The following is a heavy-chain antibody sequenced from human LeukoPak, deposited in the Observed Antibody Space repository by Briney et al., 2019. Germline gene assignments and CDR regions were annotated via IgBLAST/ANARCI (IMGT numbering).Heavy chain of an antibody. CDR1: GFTFSSYS. CDR2: ISSSSSYI. D-gene: IGHD5-12*01. Sequence: GPLRLSCAASGFTFSSYSMNWVRQAPGKGLEWVSSISSSSSYIYYADSVKGRFAISRDKAKNSPYLQMNSLRAEDTAIYYCAREGMVATFDYWGQGTLVTVSS. V-gene: IGHV3-21*01. J-gene: IGHJ4*02. CDR3: AREGMVATFDY.